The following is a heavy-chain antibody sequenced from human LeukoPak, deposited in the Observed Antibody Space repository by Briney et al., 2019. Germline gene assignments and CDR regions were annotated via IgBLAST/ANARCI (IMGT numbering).Heavy chain of an antibody. J-gene: IGHJ4*02. V-gene: IGHV1-18*01. CDR3: ARDKWDFWSGSRGHFDY. Sequence: ASVKVSFKASGYTFTSYGISWVRQAPGQGLEWMGWISAYNGNTNYAQKLQGRVTMTTDTSTSTAYMELRSLRSDDTAVYYCARDKWDFWSGSRGHFDYWGQGTLVTVSS. CDR1: GYTFTSYG. D-gene: IGHD3-3*01. CDR2: ISAYNGNT.